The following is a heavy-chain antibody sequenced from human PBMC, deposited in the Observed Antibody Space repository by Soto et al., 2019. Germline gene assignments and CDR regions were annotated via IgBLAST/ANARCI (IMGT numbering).Heavy chain of an antibody. D-gene: IGHD3-3*01. CDR3: ARITILGLPWDS. CDR1: GYTFSSYG. Sequence: QVQLVQSGAEVKKPGASVKVSCKASGYTFSSYGISWVRQAPGQGLEWMARISAYNGNTNYAQKFQGRVTMTTDTSTSTAYLELRSLRSDDTAVYYCARITILGLPWDSWGQGTLVTVSS. V-gene: IGHV1-18*04. CDR2: ISAYNGNT. J-gene: IGHJ4*02.